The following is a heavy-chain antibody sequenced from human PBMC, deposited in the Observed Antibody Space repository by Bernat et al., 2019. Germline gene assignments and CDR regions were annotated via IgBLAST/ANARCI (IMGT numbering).Heavy chain of an antibody. J-gene: IGHJ6*03. CDR2: ISGSGGIP. CDR1: GFTFSSNA. V-gene: IGHV3-23*01. CDR3: AKDRSIPGYYYCMDV. Sequence: EVQLLESGGGLVQPGGSLRLSCAASGFTFSSNAMTWVRQAPGKGLEWVSGISGSGGIPYYADSVQGRFTISRDNAKNAVYLQVNSLRVEDTAVYYCAKDRSIPGYYYCMDVWGKGTTVTVSS. D-gene: IGHD2-21*01.